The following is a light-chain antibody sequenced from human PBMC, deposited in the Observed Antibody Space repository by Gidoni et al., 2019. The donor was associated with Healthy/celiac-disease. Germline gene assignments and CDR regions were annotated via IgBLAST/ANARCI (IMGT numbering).Light chain of an antibody. J-gene: IGKJ2*01. Sequence: EIVMTQSPATLSVSPGERATLSCRASQSVSSNLAWYQQKPGQAPRLLIYGAYTRATGSPARFSGSGSGTEFTLTISSLQSEDFAVYYCQQYNNWPPKYTFGQGTKLEIK. CDR1: QSVSSN. CDR2: GAY. CDR3: QQYNNWPPKYT. V-gene: IGKV3-15*01.